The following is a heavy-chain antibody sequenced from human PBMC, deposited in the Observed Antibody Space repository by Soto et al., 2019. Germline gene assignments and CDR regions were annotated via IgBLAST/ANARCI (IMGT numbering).Heavy chain of an antibody. CDR3: ARLYYDFWSGYYGAYYYYGMDV. D-gene: IGHD3-3*01. V-gene: IGHV1-69*06. Sequence: QVQLVQSGAEVKKPGSSVKVSCKASGGTFSSYAISWVRQAPGQGLEWMGGIIPIFGTANYAQKFQGRVTITADKSTSTAYMELSSLRSEDTAVYCCARLYYDFWSGYYGAYYYYGMDVWGQGTTVTVSS. CDR1: GGTFSSYA. CDR2: IIPIFGTA. J-gene: IGHJ6*02.